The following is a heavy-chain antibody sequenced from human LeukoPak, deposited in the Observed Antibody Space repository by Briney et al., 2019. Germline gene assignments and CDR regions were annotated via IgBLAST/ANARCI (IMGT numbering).Heavy chain of an antibody. CDR2: IYYSGST. Sequence: PSETLSLTCTVSGGSISSYYWSWIRQPPGKGLEWIGYIYYSGSTNYNPSLKSRVTISVDTSKNQFSLKLSSVTAADTAVYYCARLMGSSSGIDYWGQGTLVTVSS. V-gene: IGHV4-59*08. D-gene: IGHD6-6*01. J-gene: IGHJ4*02. CDR1: GGSISSYY. CDR3: ARLMGSSSGIDY.